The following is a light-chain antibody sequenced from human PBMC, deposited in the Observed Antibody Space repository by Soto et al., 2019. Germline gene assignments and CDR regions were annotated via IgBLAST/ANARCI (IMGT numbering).Light chain of an antibody. CDR1: QSVNSN. Sequence: EIVMTQSPVTLSVSPGERATLSCRASQSVNSNLAWYQQKPGQAPRLLLYGASSRATGIPDKFSGGGSGTDFTLTISRLEPEDFAVYYCQHYGSSPPITFGQGTRLEI. CDR3: QHYGSSPPIT. CDR2: GAS. J-gene: IGKJ5*01. V-gene: IGKV3-20*01.